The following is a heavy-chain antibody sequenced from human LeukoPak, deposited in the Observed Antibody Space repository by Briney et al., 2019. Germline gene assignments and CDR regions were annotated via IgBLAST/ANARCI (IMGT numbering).Heavy chain of an antibody. J-gene: IGHJ4*02. CDR2: YSGTT. D-gene: IGHD3-10*01. V-gene: IGHV3-53*01. CDR1: GFTVSSNS. Sequence: GGSLRLSCTVSGFTVSSNSMSWVRQAPGKGLEWVSFYSGTTHYSDSVKGRFTISRDNSKNTLYLQMNSLRAEDTAVYYCAKDYYALLWFGEFNRKYYFDYWGQGTLVTVSS. CDR3: AKDYYALLWFGEFNRKYYFDY.